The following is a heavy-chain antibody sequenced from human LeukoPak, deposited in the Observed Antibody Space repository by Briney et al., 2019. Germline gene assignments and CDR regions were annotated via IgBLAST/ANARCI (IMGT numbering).Heavy chain of an antibody. D-gene: IGHD2-15*01. J-gene: IGHJ4*02. CDR1: GYTFTGYY. CDR2: INPNSGGT. V-gene: IGHV1-2*02. CDR3: ARALMKWVVAATPGY. Sequence: ASVKVSCKASGYTFTGYYMHWVRQAPGQGLEWMGWINPNSGGTNYAQKFQGRVTMTRDTSISTAYMELSRLRSDDTAVYYCARALMKWVVAATPGYWGQGTLVTVSS.